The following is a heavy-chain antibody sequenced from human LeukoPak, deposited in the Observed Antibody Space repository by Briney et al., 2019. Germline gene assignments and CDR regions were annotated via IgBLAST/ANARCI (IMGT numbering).Heavy chain of an antibody. J-gene: IGHJ4*02. V-gene: IGHV3-23*01. CDR2: ISGTGVTA. D-gene: IGHD6-19*01. CDR3: ARADHAVAGTIDY. Sequence: GGSLRLSCAASGFIFNNYAMSWVRQAPGKGLEWVSSISGTGVTAYYADSVKGRFAISRDNSKNTLYLQMNSLRAEDTAVYYCARADHAVAGTIDYWGQGTLVTVSS. CDR1: GFIFNNYA.